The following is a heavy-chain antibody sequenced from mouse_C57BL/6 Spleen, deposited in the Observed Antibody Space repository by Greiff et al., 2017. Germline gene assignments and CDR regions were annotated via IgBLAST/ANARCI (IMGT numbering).Heavy chain of an antibody. Sequence: QVQLQQSGAELMKPGASVKLSCKATGYTFTGYWIEWVKQRPGHGLEWIGEVLPGRGSTNYNEKLKGKSTFTADPAANTAYMQLSSLTTDDSAIYYVARGWLLRRFAYWGQGTLVTVSA. CDR2: VLPGRGST. CDR3: ARGWLLRRFAY. CDR1: GYTFTGYW. J-gene: IGHJ3*01. D-gene: IGHD2-3*01. V-gene: IGHV1-9*01.